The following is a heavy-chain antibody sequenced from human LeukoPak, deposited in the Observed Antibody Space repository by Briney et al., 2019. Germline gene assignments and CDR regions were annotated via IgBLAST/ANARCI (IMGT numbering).Heavy chain of an antibody. CDR1: GFTFSSYA. Sequence: GGSLRLSCAASGFTFSSYAMSWVRQAPGKGLEWVSAISGSGGSTYYADYVKGRFTISRDNSKNTLYLQMNSLRAEDTAVYYCAKDRVTMIVAGNWFDPWGQGTLVTVSS. V-gene: IGHV3-23*01. J-gene: IGHJ5*02. CDR2: ISGSGGST. D-gene: IGHD3-22*01. CDR3: AKDRVTMIVAGNWFDP.